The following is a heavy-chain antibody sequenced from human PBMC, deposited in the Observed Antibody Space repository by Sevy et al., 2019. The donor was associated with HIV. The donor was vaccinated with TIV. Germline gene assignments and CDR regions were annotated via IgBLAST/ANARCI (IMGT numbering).Heavy chain of an antibody. V-gene: IGHV3-7*01. Sequence: GGSLRLSCAASGFTFSNYWMHWVRQAPGKGLEWVAIIKQDGSEKYYVDSVKGRFTVSRDKAKNSLYLQMDSLRADDTAVYYCAAGTGWLIDYWGQGTLVTVSS. CDR3: AAGTGWLIDY. J-gene: IGHJ4*02. CDR2: IKQDGSEK. CDR1: GFTFSNYW. D-gene: IGHD3-22*01.